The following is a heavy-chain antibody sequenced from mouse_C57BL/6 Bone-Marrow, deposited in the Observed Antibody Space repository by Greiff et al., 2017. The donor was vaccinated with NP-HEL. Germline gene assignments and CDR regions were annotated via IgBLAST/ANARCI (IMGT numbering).Heavy chain of an antibody. D-gene: IGHD1-1*01. CDR3: ARSHYYGNWYFDV. CDR2: IYPGSGNT. J-gene: IGHJ1*03. Sequence: SGAELVRPGASVKLSCKASGYTFTDYYINWVKQRPGQGLEWIARIYPGSGNTYYNEKFKGKATLTAEKSSSTAYMQLSSLTSEDSAVYFCARSHYYGNWYFDVWGTGTTVTVSS. V-gene: IGHV1-76*01. CDR1: GYTFTDYY.